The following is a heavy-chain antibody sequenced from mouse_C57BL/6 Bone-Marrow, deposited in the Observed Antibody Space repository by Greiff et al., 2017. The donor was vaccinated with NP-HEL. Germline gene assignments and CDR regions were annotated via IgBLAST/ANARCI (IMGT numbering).Heavy chain of an antibody. D-gene: IGHD3-2*02. CDR3: ARQTAQATLSAY. CDR1: GYTFTSSW. Sequence: VQLQQPGAELVKPGASVKMSCKASGYTFTSSWITWVKQRPGQGLEWIGDIYPGSGSTNYNEKFKSKATLPVDTSSSSTYMQLRSLTSEDAAVYYCARQTAQATLSAYWGQGTLVTVSA. V-gene: IGHV1-55*01. CDR2: IYPGSGST. J-gene: IGHJ3*01.